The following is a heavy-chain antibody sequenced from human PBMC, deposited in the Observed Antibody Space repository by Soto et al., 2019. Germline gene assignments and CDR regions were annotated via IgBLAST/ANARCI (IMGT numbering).Heavy chain of an antibody. CDR3: ARHSAPRWLQSQYHLDY. Sequence: GESLKISCKGSGYRFTSYWIGWVRQMPGKGLEWMGSIYPGDSDTRYSPSFQGQVTISADKSISTAYLQWSSLKASDTAMYYCARHSAPRWLQSQYHLDYWGQGTLVTVSS. J-gene: IGHJ4*02. CDR1: GYRFTSYW. V-gene: IGHV5-51*01. CDR2: IYPGDSDT. D-gene: IGHD5-12*01.